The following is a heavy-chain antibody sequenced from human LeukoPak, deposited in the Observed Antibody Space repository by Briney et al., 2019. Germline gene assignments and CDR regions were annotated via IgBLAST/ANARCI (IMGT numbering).Heavy chain of an antibody. J-gene: IGHJ3*02. CDR2: ISYDGSNK. D-gene: IGHD6-13*01. CDR3: AKANVRQQLVLRDAFDI. Sequence: QAGGSLRLSCAASGFTFSSYGMHWVRRAPGKGLEWVAVISYDGSNKYYADSVKGRFTISRDNSKNTLWLQMNSLRAEDTAVYYCAKANVRQQLVLRDAFDIWGQGTMVTVSS. V-gene: IGHV3-30*18. CDR1: GFTFSSYG.